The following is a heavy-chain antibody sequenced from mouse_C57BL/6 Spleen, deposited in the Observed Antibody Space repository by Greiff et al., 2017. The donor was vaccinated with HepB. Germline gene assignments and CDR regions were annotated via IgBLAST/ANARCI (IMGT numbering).Heavy chain of an antibody. D-gene: IGHD1-1*01. CDR1: GYTFTSYW. Sequence: QVQLQQPGAELVRPGSSVKLSCKASGYTFTSYWMHWVKQRPIQGLEWIGNIDPSDSETHYNQKFKDKATLTVDKSSSTAYMQLSSLTSEDSAVYYCARGGTTVPTGFAYWGQGTLVTVSA. J-gene: IGHJ3*01. CDR2: IDPSDSET. CDR3: ARGGTTVPTGFAY. V-gene: IGHV1-52*01.